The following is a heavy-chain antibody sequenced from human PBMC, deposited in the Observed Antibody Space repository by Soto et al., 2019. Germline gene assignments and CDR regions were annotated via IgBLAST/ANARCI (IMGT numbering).Heavy chain of an antibody. CDR3: ARGSYCSSTSCYTPYYYGMDV. Sequence: EASVKVSCKASGGTFSSYAISWVRQAPGQGLEWMGGIIPIFGTANYAQKFQGRVTITADESTSTAYMELSSLRSEDTAVYYCARGSYCSSTSCYTPYYYGMDVWGQGTTVTVSS. CDR2: IIPIFGTA. D-gene: IGHD2-2*02. CDR1: GGTFSSYA. V-gene: IGHV1-69*13. J-gene: IGHJ6*02.